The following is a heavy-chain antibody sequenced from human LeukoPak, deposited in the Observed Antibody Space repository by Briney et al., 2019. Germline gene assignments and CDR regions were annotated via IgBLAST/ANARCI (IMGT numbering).Heavy chain of an antibody. CDR3: ARDAYYYGSGSYLGGWFDP. D-gene: IGHD3-10*01. V-gene: IGHV3-23*01. CDR1: SGSISRYY. J-gene: IGHJ5*02. CDR2: ISLSGGST. Sequence: ETLSLTCTISSGSISRYYWSWIRQPPGKGLEWVSAISLSGGSTYHADSVKGRFTISRDNSKNTLYLQMSSLKAEDTAVYYCARDAYYYGSGSYLGGWFDPWGQGTLVTVSS.